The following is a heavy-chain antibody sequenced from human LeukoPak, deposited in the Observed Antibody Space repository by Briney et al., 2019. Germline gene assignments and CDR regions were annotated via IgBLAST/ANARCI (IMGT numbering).Heavy chain of an antibody. CDR2: ISDIGSI. Sequence: TSETLSLTCTVSGGSISSYYWSWIRQPPGKGLEWIAYISDIGSINYNPSLKSRVTISLDTSKNQFSLKLSSVTAADTAIYYCAGHHPRNTVDFWGQGTLVTVSS. CDR1: GGSISSYY. CDR3: AGHHPRNTVDF. V-gene: IGHV4-59*08. J-gene: IGHJ4*02. D-gene: IGHD2/OR15-2a*01.